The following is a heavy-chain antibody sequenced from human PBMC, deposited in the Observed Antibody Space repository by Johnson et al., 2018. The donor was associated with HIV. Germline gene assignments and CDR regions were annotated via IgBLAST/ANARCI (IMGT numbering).Heavy chain of an antibody. CDR3: AKDTIAGVKGDSLI. CDR1: GFTFSSYG. V-gene: IGHV3-69-1*01. J-gene: IGHJ3*02. CDR2: ISDSGST. Sequence: VQLVESGGGLVKPGGSLRLSCAAYGFTFSSYGMHWVRQAPGKGLEWVSAISDSGSTYYADSAKDRFNTSRNNAKNTLHLQMNSLKTEDTAVYYCAKDTIAGVKGDSLIWGQGTMVTVSS. D-gene: IGHD3-9*01.